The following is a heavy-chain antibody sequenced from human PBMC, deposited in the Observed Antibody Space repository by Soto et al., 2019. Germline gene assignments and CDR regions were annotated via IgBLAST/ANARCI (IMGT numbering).Heavy chain of an antibody. V-gene: IGHV4-31*11. J-gene: IGHJ4*02. D-gene: IGHD4-17*01. CDR1: GASINSGVYY. CDR3: ASGDAWEALLAH. CDR2: IYFSGST. Sequence: QVQLQESGPGLVKASETLSLTCAVSGASINSGVYYWSWFRQLPGKGLEWIGYIYFSGSTYYTPSLESRVTISLDTSQNQFSLKLSSVTAADTAMYFCASGDAWEALLAHWGQGILVTVSS.